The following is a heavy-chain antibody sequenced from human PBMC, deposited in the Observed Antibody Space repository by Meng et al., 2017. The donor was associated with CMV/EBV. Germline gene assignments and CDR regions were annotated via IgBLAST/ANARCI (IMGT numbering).Heavy chain of an antibody. CDR2: ISSSSYI. CDR1: GFTFSSYS. Sequence: GESLKISCAASGFTFSSYSMNWVRQAPGKGLEWVSSISSSSYIYYADSVKGRFTISRDNAKNSLYLQMNSLRAEDTAVYYCARAEGAGYCSSTSCYADYWGQGTLVTVSS. V-gene: IGHV3-21*01. J-gene: IGHJ4*02. CDR3: ARAEGAGYCSSTSCYADY. D-gene: IGHD2-2*03.